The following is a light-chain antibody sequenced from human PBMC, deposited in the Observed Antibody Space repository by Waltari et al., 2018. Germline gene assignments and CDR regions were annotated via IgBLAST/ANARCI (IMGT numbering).Light chain of an antibody. V-gene: IGKV4-1*01. J-gene: IGKJ2*01. CDR2: WAS. Sequence: DIVMTQTPDSQAVSLVERAPINCRSSQSILDNSITRNFLTWYQHKAGQPPRLLISWASTRESGVPDRFSGSGSGTDFTLTISSLQAEDVAVYYCQQYYTAPYTFGQGAKLEIK. CDR3: QQYYTAPYT. CDR1: QSILDNSITRNF.